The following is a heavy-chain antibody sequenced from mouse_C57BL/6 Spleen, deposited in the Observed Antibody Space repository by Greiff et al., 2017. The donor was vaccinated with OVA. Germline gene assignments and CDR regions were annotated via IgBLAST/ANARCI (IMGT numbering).Heavy chain of an antibody. J-gene: IGHJ4*01. D-gene: IGHD1-1*01. Sequence: QVQLQQPGAELVKPGASVKMSCKASGYTFTSYWITWVKQRPGQGLEWIGDIYPGSGSTNYNEKFKSKATLTLDTSSSTAYMQLSILTSEDSAVYYCARELRYYAMDYWGQGTSVTVSS. CDR2: IYPGSGST. CDR1: GYTFTSYW. CDR3: ARELRYYAMDY. V-gene: IGHV1-55*01.